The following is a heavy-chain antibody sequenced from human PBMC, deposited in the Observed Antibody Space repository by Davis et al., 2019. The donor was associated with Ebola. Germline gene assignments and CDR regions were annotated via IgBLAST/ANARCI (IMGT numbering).Heavy chain of an antibody. CDR3: TRGWLQSGFDY. D-gene: IGHD5-24*01. V-gene: IGHV6-1*01. Sequence: HPQIPALPRFISGVSLSHQSARWNSLRQSPSIGLEWPGRTYYNSKWTNDYAESVKTRITINPDTSKNQLYLQLNSVTPEDTAVYYDTRGWLQSGFDYWGEGTLVIDSS. J-gene: IGHJ4*02. CDR1: GVSLSHQSAR. CDR2: TYYNSKWTN.